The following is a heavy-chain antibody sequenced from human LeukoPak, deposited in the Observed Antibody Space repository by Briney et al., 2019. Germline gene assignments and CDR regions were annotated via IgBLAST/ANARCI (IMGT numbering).Heavy chain of an antibody. CDR3: AIYSSGSAGWIDP. CDR2: ISIYNGNT. V-gene: IGHV1-18*01. CDR1: GYTFTSYG. J-gene: IGHJ5*02. Sequence: GASVKVSCKASGYTFTSYGISWVRQAPGQGLEWMGSISIYNGNTKYAQNFQGRVTMTTDTSTSTAYMELRSLRSDDTAVYYCAIYSSGSAGWIDPWGQGTLVTVSS. D-gene: IGHD6-19*01.